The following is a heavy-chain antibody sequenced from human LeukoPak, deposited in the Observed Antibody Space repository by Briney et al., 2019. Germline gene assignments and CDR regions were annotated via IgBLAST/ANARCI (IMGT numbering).Heavy chain of an antibody. V-gene: IGHV5-51*01. Sequence: GESLKISCKGSGYIFTHYWIGWVRQMPGKGLEWMGIIDTRYSPSFQGQVLISADKSISTAYLHWGSLKASDTAMYFCARRRSSTSDAVDIWGQGKWSPSL. CDR2: IDT. J-gene: IGHJ3*02. CDR3: ARRRSSTSDAVDI. CDR1: GYIFTHYW.